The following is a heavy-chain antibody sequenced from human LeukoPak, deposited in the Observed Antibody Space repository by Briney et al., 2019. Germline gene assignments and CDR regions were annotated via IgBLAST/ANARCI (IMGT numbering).Heavy chain of an antibody. Sequence: PGGSLRLSCAASGFTFSSYGMHWVRQAPGKGLEWVAVISYDGSNKYYAGSVKGRFTISRDNSKNTLYLQMNSLRAEDTAVYYCASGRIAAAANNWGQGTLVTVSS. CDR3: ASGRIAAAANN. CDR1: GFTFSSYG. J-gene: IGHJ4*02. CDR2: ISYDGSNK. D-gene: IGHD6-13*01. V-gene: IGHV3-30*03.